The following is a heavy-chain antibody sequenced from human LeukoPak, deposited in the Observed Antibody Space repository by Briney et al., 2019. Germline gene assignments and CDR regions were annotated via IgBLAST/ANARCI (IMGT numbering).Heavy chain of an antibody. CDR2: ISGSGGST. CDR1: GFTFSSYA. V-gene: IGHV3-23*01. J-gene: IGHJ4*02. D-gene: IGHD3-10*01. Sequence: GGALRLSCAASGFTFSSYAMSWVRQAPGKGLEWVSAISGSGGSTYYADSVKGRFTISRDNSKNTLYLQMNSLRAEDTAVYYCAKVRGITMVRGVIPFDYWGQGTLVTVSS. CDR3: AKVRGITMVRGVIPFDY.